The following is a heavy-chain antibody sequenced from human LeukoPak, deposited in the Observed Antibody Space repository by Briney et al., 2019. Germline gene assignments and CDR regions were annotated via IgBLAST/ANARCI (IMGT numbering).Heavy chain of an antibody. Sequence: PGGSLRLSCPASGFIFSDHAMNWVRQAPGKGLEWVSIISARDGRTYYADSVKGRFTISRDNSKNTLYLQMNSLRAEDTAVYYCARVKTVPPYYYYGMDVWGQGTTVTVSS. CDR2: ISARDGRT. J-gene: IGHJ6*02. V-gene: IGHV3-23*01. CDR1: GFIFSDHA. D-gene: IGHD2-2*01. CDR3: ARVKTVPPYYYYGMDV.